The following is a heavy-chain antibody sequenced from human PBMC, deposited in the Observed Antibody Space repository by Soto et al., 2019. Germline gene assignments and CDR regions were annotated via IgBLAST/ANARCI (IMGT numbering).Heavy chain of an antibody. D-gene: IGHD4-17*01. Sequence: SVKVSCKASGYTFTYCSLHWLQQAPGQGLERMRWITLYNGNTNYAKKFQGRVTITRDISLRTAYIELRSLRSEDTAVYYCASRDYGDYAHWGQGTLVTVSS. CDR2: ITLYNGNT. CDR3: ASRDYGDYAH. V-gene: IGHV1-45*02. CDR1: GYTFTYCS. J-gene: IGHJ4*02.